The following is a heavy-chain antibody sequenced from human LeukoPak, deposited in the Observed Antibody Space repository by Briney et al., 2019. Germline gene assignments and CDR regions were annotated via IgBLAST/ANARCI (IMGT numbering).Heavy chain of an antibody. CDR1: GFTFSSYA. D-gene: IGHD3-3*01. CDR2: ISSNGGST. CDR3: AKDRVDFWSGYSGDAFDI. J-gene: IGHJ3*02. V-gene: IGHV3-64*01. Sequence: GGSLRLSCAASGFTFSSYAMHWVRQAPGKGLEYVSAISSNGGSTYYANSVKGRFTISRDNSKNTLYLQMGSLRAEDTAVYYCAKDRVDFWSGYSGDAFDIWGQGTMVTVSS.